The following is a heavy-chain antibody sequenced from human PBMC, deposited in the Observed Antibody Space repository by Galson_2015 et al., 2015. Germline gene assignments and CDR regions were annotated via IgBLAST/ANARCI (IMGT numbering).Heavy chain of an antibody. Sequence: CAISGDSVSSNIAAWNWIRLSPSRGLEWLGRTFYRSKWYNDYAVSVRSRITINADTSKNQVSLHPNSVTPEDSAVYYCAREGPPWGYFDYWGQGTLVTVSS. CDR3: AREGPPWGYFDY. CDR2: TFYRSKWYN. D-gene: IGHD1-26*01. J-gene: IGHJ4*02. CDR1: GDSVSSNIAA. V-gene: IGHV6-1*01.